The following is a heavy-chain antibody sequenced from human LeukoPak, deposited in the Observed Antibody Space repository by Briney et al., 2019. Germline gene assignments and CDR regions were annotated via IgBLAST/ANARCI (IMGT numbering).Heavy chain of an antibody. D-gene: IGHD6-19*01. V-gene: IGHV4-59*08. J-gene: IGHJ4*02. CDR3: AGTRRAVGAGLFDS. CDR2: IYYSGST. CDR1: GGSISGYY. Sequence: PSETLSLTCTASGGSISGYYWSWIRQPPGKGLEWIGNIYYSGSTNYNPSLKSRVTISLDTSTNQFSLKVSSVTGADSAIDYCAGTRRAVGAGLFDSWGGGPVVSVSS.